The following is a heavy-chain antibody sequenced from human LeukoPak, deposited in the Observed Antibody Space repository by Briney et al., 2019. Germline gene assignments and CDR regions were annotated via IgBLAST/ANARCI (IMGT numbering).Heavy chain of an antibody. CDR3: ATYPYCSSTSCYNWDAFDI. CDR1: GFTFSSYG. J-gene: IGHJ3*02. D-gene: IGHD2-2*02. V-gene: IGHV3-30*02. CDR2: IRYDGSNK. Sequence: GGSLRLSCAASGFTFSSYGMHWVRQAPGKGLERVAFIRYDGSNKYYADSVKGRFTISRDNSKNTLYLQMNSLRAEDTAVYYCATYPYCSSTSCYNWDAFDIWGQGTMVTVSS.